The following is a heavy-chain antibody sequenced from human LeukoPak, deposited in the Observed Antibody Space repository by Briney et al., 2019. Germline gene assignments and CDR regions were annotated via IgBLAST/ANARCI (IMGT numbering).Heavy chain of an antibody. J-gene: IGHJ4*02. V-gene: IGHV4-39*02. CDR2: IYYSGST. Sequence: SETLSLTRTVSGGSISSSSHYWGWIRQPPGKGLEWIGSIYYSGSTYYNPSLKSRVTISVDTSKNQFSLKLSSVTAADTAVYYCARDGYNPIDYWGQGTLVTVSS. CDR1: GGSISSSSHY. CDR3: ARDGYNPIDY. D-gene: IGHD5-24*01.